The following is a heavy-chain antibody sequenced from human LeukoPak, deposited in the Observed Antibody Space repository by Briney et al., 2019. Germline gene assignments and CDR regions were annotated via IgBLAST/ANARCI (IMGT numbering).Heavy chain of an antibody. CDR3: AREGNGYGDYYFNY. J-gene: IGHJ4*02. CDR1: GGSIGSGSYY. Sequence: SETLSLTCTVSGGSIGSGSYYWSWIRQPAGKGLEWIGRIYISGSTDYNPSLKSRVTISIDTSKSQFSLKLSSVTAADTAVYFCAREGNGYGDYYFNYWGQGTLVTVSS. V-gene: IGHV4-61*02. D-gene: IGHD4-17*01. CDR2: IYISGST.